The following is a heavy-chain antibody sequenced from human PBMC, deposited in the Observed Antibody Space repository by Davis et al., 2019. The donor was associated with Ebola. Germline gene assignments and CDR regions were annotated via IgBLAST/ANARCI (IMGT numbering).Heavy chain of an antibody. CDR1: GFTFSSYA. D-gene: IGHD2-15*01. CDR2: ISGSGGST. Sequence: GGSLRLSCAASGFTFSSYAMSWVRQAPGKGLEWVSAISGSGGSTYYADSVKGRFTISRDNSKNTLYLQMNSLRAEDTAVYYCASSGYYYYGMDVWGQGTTVTFSS. V-gene: IGHV3-23*01. CDR3: ASSGYYYYGMDV. J-gene: IGHJ6*02.